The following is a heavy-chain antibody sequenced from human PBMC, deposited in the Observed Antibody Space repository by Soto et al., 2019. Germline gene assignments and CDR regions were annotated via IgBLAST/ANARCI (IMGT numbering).Heavy chain of an antibody. V-gene: IGHV3-74*01. CDR3: PRVALGAFDAFDV. CDR1: GFSFSGYC. Sequence: PXGSLRLFCAACGFSFSGYCMHGVRQVPGKGLVWVSRVNSDGSSRSYADSVKGRFTISRDNAKNTLHLEMNGLRAEDTAVYYCPRVALGAFDAFDVCGQRKLVTVSS. D-gene: IGHD1-26*01. J-gene: IGHJ3*01. CDR2: VNSDGSSR.